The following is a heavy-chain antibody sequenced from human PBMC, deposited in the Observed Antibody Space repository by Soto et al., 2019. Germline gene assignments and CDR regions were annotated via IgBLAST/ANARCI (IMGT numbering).Heavy chain of an antibody. CDR2: ISAYNGNT. J-gene: IGHJ4*02. CDR1: GYTFTSYG. D-gene: IGHD2-2*01. Sequence: GASVKVSCKASGYTFTSYGISWVRQAPGQRLEWMGWISAYNGNTNYAQKLQGRVTMTTDPSTSTAYMELRSLRSDDTAVYYCARVDIVVVPAPPPLDYWGQGTLVTVSS. CDR3: ARVDIVVVPAPPPLDY. V-gene: IGHV1-18*01.